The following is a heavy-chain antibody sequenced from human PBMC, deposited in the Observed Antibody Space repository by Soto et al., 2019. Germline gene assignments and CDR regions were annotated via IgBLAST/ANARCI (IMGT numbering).Heavy chain of an antibody. CDR2: IIPIMDTT. D-gene: IGHD1-26*01. CDR1: GGTFSSYA. CDR3: ARVGWEIPPRFFGMDV. Sequence: QVQLVQSGAEVKKPGSSVKVSCRASGGTFSSYAISWVRQAPGQGLEWMGGIIPIMDTTIYAQKFQGRVTITADKSTGTAYMELSSLTSDDTAVYFCARVGWEIPPRFFGMDVWGQGTTVTVSS. J-gene: IGHJ6*02. V-gene: IGHV1-69*06.